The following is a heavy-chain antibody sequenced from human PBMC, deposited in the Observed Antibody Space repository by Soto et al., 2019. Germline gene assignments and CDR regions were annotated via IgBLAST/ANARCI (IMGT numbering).Heavy chain of an antibody. CDR3: ARLLLWFGEQRYGMDV. J-gene: IGHJ6*02. V-gene: IGHV5-51*01. CDR2: IYPGDSDT. D-gene: IGHD3-10*01. Sequence: PGESLKISCNGSGYSFTSYWIGWVRQMPGKGLEWMGIIYPGDSDTRYSPSFQRQVTISADKSISTAYLQWSSLKASDTAMYYCARLLLWFGEQRYGMDVWGRGTTVTVSS. CDR1: GYSFTSYW.